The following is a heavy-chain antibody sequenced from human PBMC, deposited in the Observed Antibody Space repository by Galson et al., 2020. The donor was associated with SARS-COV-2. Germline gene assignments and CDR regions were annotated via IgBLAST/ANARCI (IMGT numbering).Heavy chain of an antibody. CDR3: AKRDDSSGYPYYFDY. CDR1: GFTFSNYA. D-gene: IGHD3-22*01. CDR2: IGGSGGST. J-gene: IGHJ4*02. V-gene: IGHV3-23*01. Sequence: GGYLRLSCAASGFTFSNYAMSLVRQAPGKGLEWVSAIGGSGGSTYYADSVKGRLTISRDNSKNTLYLQMNSLRAEDTAGDYCAKRDDSSGYPYYFDYWGQGTRVTVSS.